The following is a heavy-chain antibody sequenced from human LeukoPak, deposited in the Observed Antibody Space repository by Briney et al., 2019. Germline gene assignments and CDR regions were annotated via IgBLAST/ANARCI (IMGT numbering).Heavy chain of an antibody. D-gene: IGHD4-11*01. CDR3: AKDPYSNTRYYYYGMDV. V-gene: IGHV3-30*18. J-gene: IGHJ6*02. CDR1: GFTFSSYG. Sequence: GGFLRLSCAASGFTFSSYGMHWVRQAPGKGLEWVAVISYDGSNKYYADSVKGRFTISRDNSKNTLYLQMNSLRAEDTAVYYCAKDPYSNTRYYYYGMDVWGQGTTVTVSS. CDR2: ISYDGSNK.